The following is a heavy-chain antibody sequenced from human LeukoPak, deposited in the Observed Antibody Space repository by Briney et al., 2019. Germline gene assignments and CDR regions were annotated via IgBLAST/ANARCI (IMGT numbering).Heavy chain of an antibody. CDR1: AFTFNNYA. V-gene: IGHV3-48*02. CDR2: ISSSSSTI. J-gene: IGHJ4*02. CDR3: ARDSSSWYGLFDY. Sequence: GGSLRLSCAASAFTFNNYAMNWVRQAPGKGLEWVSYISSSSSTIYYADSVKGRFTISRDNAKNSLHLQMNSLRDEDTAVYYCARDSSSWYGLFDYWGQGTLVTVSS. D-gene: IGHD6-13*01.